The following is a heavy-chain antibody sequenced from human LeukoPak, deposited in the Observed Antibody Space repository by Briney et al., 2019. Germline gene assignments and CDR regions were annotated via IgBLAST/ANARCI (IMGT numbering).Heavy chain of an antibody. CDR3: APSSSGYDVHFDY. J-gene: IGHJ4*02. CDR1: GFTFSSYT. Sequence: PGGSLRLSCAASGFTFSSYTMHWVRQAPGKGLEWVAVISYDGSNKYYADSVKGRFTISRDNSKNTLYLQMNSLRADDTAVYYWAPSSSGYDVHFDYWGQGTLVTVSS. D-gene: IGHD3-22*01. V-gene: IGHV3-30-3*01. CDR2: ISYDGSNK.